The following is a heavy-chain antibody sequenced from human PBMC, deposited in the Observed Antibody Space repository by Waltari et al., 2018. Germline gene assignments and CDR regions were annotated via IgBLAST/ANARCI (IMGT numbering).Heavy chain of an antibody. Sequence: IQLVESGGGLVQPGGSLRLSCAALGFTFSRCWMSCVRQAPGKGPEWVANINQDGSEKYYVDSVKGRFTISRDNGKNSLYLQLNSLRVDDTALYYCTDFDYWGLGTLVTVSS. J-gene: IGHJ4*02. V-gene: IGHV3-7*01. CDR3: TDFDY. CDR1: GFTFSRCW. CDR2: INQDGSEK.